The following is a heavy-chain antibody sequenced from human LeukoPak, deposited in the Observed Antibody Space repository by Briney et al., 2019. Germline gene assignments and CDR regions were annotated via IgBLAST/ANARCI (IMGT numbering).Heavy chain of an antibody. J-gene: IGHJ6*02. Sequence: ASVKVSCKASGYTFTSYDINWVRQATGQGLEWMGWMNPNSGNTGYARKFQGRVTMTRNTSISTAYMELSSLRSEDTAVYYCARIVVDFWSGYCLGCYYGMDVWGQGTTVTVSS. CDR1: GYTFTSYD. CDR3: ARIVVDFWSGYCLGCYYGMDV. CDR2: MNPNSGNT. V-gene: IGHV1-8*01. D-gene: IGHD3-3*01.